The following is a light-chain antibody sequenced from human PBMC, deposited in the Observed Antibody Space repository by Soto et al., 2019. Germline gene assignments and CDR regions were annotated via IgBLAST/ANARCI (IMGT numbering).Light chain of an antibody. CDR3: SSYTSSSTL. Sequence: QSVLTQPASVSGSPGQSITISCTGTSSDVGGYNYVSWYQQHPGKAPKLMIYDVSNRPSGVSNRFSGSKSGNTASLTISGLQAEVEADYYCSSYTSSSTLFGTGTKVTVL. J-gene: IGLJ1*01. CDR1: SSDVGGYNY. CDR2: DVS. V-gene: IGLV2-14*01.